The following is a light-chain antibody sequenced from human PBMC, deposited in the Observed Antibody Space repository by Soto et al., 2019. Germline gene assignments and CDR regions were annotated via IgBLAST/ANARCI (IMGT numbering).Light chain of an antibody. V-gene: IGLV2-14*01. J-gene: IGLJ1*01. CDR1: SSDVGGYNY. CDR2: DVS. Sequence: QSVLTQPASVSGSPGQSITISRTGTSSDVGGYNYVSWYQQHPGKAPKLMIYDVSNRPSGVSNRFSGSKSGNTASLTISGLQAEDEADYYCSSYTSSSTLWVFGTGTKLTVL. CDR3: SSYTSSSTLWV.